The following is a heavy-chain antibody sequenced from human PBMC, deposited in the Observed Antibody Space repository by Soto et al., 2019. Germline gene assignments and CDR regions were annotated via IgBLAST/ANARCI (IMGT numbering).Heavy chain of an antibody. CDR2: IYYSGST. D-gene: IGHD3-9*01. Sequence: SETLSLTCTVSGGSISIGGYYWSWIRQHPGKGLEWIGYIYYSGSTYYNPSLKSRVTISVDTSKNQFSLKLSSVTAADTAVYYCARVNYDILTGYYFDYWGQGTLVTVSS. V-gene: IGHV4-31*03. J-gene: IGHJ4*02. CDR1: GGSISIGGYY. CDR3: ARVNYDILTGYYFDY.